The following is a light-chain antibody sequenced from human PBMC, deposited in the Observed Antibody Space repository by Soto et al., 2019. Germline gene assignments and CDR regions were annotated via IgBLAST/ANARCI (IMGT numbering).Light chain of an antibody. CDR3: QQYHNWWT. J-gene: IGKJ1*01. V-gene: IGKV3-15*01. CDR2: GAS. CDR1: QRISSN. Sequence: EIVMTRSPATVSGSPGERAAPAGMARQRISSNLAWYKQKPGQAPRRLIYGASTRATGIPARFSGSGSGTEFTLTISSLQSEDFAVYYCQQYHNWWTFGQGTKVDIK.